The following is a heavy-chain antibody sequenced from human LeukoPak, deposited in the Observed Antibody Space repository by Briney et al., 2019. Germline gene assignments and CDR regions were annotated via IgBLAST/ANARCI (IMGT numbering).Heavy chain of an antibody. J-gene: IGHJ4*02. Sequence: GASVKVSCKASGYTFTSFSTSWVRQAPGQGLEWMGWISTYNGNTHYAQKFQGRVTVTTDTSTSTAYMELRSLRSDDTAVYYCARNPTVNGYDYWGQGTLVTVSS. V-gene: IGHV1-18*01. CDR1: GYTFTSFS. CDR2: ISTYNGNT. D-gene: IGHD6-25*01. CDR3: ARNPTVNGYDY.